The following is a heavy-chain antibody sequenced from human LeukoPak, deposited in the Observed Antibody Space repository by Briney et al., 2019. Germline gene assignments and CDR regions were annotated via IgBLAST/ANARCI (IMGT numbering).Heavy chain of an antibody. Sequence: PSETLSLTCTVSSGSISSSPYYWGWVRQPPGKGLEWIGSVYYSGATYYNPSLKSRVTISVDTSKGQFSLNLNSVTAADTAVYYCVRDGSSSSQGGCWFDPWRQGTLVTVSP. J-gene: IGHJ5*02. D-gene: IGHD3-10*01. CDR1: SGSISSSPYY. V-gene: IGHV4-39*07. CDR3: VRDGSSSSQGGCWFDP. CDR2: VYYSGAT.